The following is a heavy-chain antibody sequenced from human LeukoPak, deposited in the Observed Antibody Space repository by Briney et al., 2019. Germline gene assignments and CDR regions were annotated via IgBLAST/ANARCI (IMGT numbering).Heavy chain of an antibody. CDR2: IRYDGSNK. V-gene: IGHV3-30*02. D-gene: IGHD2-15*01. CDR3: AKDRRGGRLYYFDY. CDR1: GFTFSSYG. J-gene: IGHJ4*02. Sequence: GGSLRLSCAASGFTFSSYGMHWVRQAPGKGLEWVAFIRYDGSNKYYAGSVKGRFTISRDNSKNTLYLQMNSLRAEDTAVYYCAKDRRGGRLYYFDYWGQGTLVTVSS.